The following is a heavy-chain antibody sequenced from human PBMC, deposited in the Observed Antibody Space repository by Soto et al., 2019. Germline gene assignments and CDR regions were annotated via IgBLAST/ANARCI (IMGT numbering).Heavy chain of an antibody. Sequence: QTLSLTCAISGDSVSGNSAAWNWIRQSPSRGLEWLGRTYYRSKWYNDYAVSVKSRITINPDTSKNQFSLQLNSVTPEDTAVYYCATSIAAAGPKNYYGMXVWGQGTTVXVSS. D-gene: IGHD6-13*01. J-gene: IGHJ6*02. CDR3: ATSIAAAGPKNYYGMXV. CDR2: TYYRSKWYN. CDR1: GDSVSGNSAA. V-gene: IGHV6-1*01.